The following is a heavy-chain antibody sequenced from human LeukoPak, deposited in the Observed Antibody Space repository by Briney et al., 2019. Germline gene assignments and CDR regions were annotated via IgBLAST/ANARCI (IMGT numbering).Heavy chain of an antibody. CDR3: ANGGRDDTGSY. V-gene: IGHV3-23*01. D-gene: IGHD5-18*01. CDR2: ISSSGGAT. Sequence: PGGSLRLSCAASGFXFSNYAISWVRQAPGKGQEWVSGISSSGGATKYADSVKGRFIISRDNVKNTLHVQMKSLRAEDTAVYYCANGGRDDTGSYWGQGTLVTVSS. J-gene: IGHJ4*02. CDR1: GFXFSNYA.